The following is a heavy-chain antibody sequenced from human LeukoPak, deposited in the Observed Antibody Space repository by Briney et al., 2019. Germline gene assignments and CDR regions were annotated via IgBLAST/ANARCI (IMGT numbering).Heavy chain of an antibody. CDR3: AATGNYYDSSGYKDY. V-gene: IGHV3-23*01. CDR1: GFTFSSYA. D-gene: IGHD3-22*01. Sequence: PGGSLRLSCAASGFTFSSYAMSWVRQAPGKGLEWVSAISGSGGSTYYADSVKGRFTISRDNSKNTLYLQMNSLRAEDTAVYYCAATGNYYDSSGYKDYWGQGTLVTVSS. CDR2: ISGSGGST. J-gene: IGHJ4*02.